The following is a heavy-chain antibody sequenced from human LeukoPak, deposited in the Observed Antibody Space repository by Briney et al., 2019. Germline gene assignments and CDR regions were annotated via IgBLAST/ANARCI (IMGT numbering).Heavy chain of an antibody. J-gene: IGHJ5*02. CDR3: ANFQTVGVKPFEH. CDR1: GFTFSGYS. CDR2: ISSSGSTL. D-gene: IGHD1-26*01. V-gene: IGHV3-48*04. Sequence: GGSLRLSCAASGFTFSGYSMNWVRQAPGKGLEWVSYISSSGSTLYYADSVKGRFTISRDNAKNSLYLQMESLRVEDTAVYYCANFQTVGVKPFEHWGQGTLVTVSS.